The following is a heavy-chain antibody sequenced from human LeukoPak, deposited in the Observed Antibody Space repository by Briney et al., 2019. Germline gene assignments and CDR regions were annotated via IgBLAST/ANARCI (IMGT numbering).Heavy chain of an antibody. CDR2: IYYSGST. V-gene: IGHV4-39*01. CDR3: ATLDTAMVHDY. Sequence: SETLSLTCTVSGGSISSSSYYWGWIRQPPGKGLEWIGSIYYSGSTYYNPSLKSRVTISVDTSKNQFSLKLSSVTAADTAVYYCATLDTAMVHDYWGQGTLVTVSS. D-gene: IGHD5-18*01. J-gene: IGHJ4*02. CDR1: GGSISSSSYY.